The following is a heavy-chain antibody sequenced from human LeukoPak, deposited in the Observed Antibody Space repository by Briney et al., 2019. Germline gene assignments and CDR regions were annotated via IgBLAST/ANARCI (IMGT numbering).Heavy chain of an antibody. Sequence: GASVKVSCKASGYTFTSYGISWVRQAPGQGLEWMGWISAYNGNTNYAQKLQGRVTMTTDTSTSTAHMELRSLRSDDTAVYYCARVGVWDSSGYYCAFDIWGQGTMVTVSS. V-gene: IGHV1-18*01. CDR2: ISAYNGNT. D-gene: IGHD3-22*01. J-gene: IGHJ3*02. CDR1: GYTFTSYG. CDR3: ARVGVWDSSGYYCAFDI.